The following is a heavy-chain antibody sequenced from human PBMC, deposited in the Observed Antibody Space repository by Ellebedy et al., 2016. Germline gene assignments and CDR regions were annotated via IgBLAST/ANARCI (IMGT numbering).Heavy chain of an antibody. CDR2: IYYSGST. D-gene: IGHD4-23*01. CDR3: ARQYPSLRGGAFDI. V-gene: IGHV4-59*08. J-gene: IGHJ3*02. Sequence: SETLSLTCSVSGGSISSFYWSWIRQPPRKGLEWIGNIYYSGSTNYNPSLKSRVPISVDTSKNQLSLKLNSVTAADTAVYYCARQYPSLRGGAFDIWGQGTMVTVSS. CDR1: GGSISSFY.